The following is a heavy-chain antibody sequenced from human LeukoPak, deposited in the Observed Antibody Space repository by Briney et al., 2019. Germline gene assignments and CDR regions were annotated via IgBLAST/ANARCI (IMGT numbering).Heavy chain of an antibody. Sequence: GGSLRLSCTASAFTFGDYAMSWVRQAPGKGLEWVGFIRSKAYGGTTEYAASVKGRFTISRDDSKSIAYLQMNSLKTEDTAVYYCSREGAAVAGTEWFDPWGQGTLVTVSS. CDR1: AFTFGDYA. J-gene: IGHJ5*02. D-gene: IGHD6-19*01. V-gene: IGHV3-49*04. CDR2: IRSKAYGGTT. CDR3: SREGAAVAGTEWFDP.